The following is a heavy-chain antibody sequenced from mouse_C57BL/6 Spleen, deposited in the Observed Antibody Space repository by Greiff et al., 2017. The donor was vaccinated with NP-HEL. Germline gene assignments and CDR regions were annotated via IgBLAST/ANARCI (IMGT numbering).Heavy chain of an antibody. V-gene: IGHV1-64*01. Sequence: QVQLQQPGAELVKPGASVKLSCKASGYTFTSYWMHWVKQRPGQGLEWIGMIHPNSGSTNYNEKFKSKATLTVDKSSSTAYMQLSSLTSEDSAVYYCASAIYYDYDGPHYFDYWGQGTTLTVSS. CDR1: GYTFTSYW. D-gene: IGHD2-4*01. CDR3: ASAIYYDYDGPHYFDY. J-gene: IGHJ2*01. CDR2: IHPNSGST.